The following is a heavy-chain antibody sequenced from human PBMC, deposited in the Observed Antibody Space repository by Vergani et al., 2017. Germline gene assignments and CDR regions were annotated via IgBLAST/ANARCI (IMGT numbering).Heavy chain of an antibody. J-gene: IGHJ3*02. CDR2: IYYSGST. D-gene: IGHD4-17*01. CDR3: ARAWTTVRAGGAFDI. Sequence: QVQLQESGPGLVKPSEPLSLTCTVSGGSVSSGSYYWSWIRQPAGKGLEWIGYIYYSGSTNYNPSLKSRVTISVDTSKNQFSLKLSSVTAADTAVYYCARAWTTVRAGGAFDIGGQGTMVTVSS. V-gene: IGHV4-61*10. CDR1: GGSVSSGSYY.